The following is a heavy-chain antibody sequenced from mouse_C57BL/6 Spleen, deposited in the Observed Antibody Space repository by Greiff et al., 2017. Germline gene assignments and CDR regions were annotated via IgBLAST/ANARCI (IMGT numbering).Heavy chain of an antibody. J-gene: IGHJ4*01. CDR2: FNPRNGGT. CDR3: ERYPRATIVATDYDMDD. CDR1: GYTFTTYR. Sequence: QVQLQQPGTELVKPGASVKLSCKASGYTFTTYRMHWVKQRPGQGLEWIGNFNPRNGGTNYNEKFKSKATLTVDKSSSTAYMQLSRLTSENSAVYYGERYPRATIVATDYDMDDWGKGTTVTVSS. V-gene: IGHV1-53*01. D-gene: IGHD1-1*01.